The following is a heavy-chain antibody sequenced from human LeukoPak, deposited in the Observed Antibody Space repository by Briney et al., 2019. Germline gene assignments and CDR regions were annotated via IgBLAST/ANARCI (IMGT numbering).Heavy chain of an antibody. Sequence: PGGSLRLSCAASGFTFDDYAMHWVRQAPGKGLEWVSGISWNSGSIGYADSVKGRFTISRDNAKNSLYLQMNSLRAEDTALYYCARIRITMIVVVPDAFDIWGQGTMVTVSS. CDR2: ISWNSGSI. J-gene: IGHJ3*02. D-gene: IGHD3-22*01. V-gene: IGHV3-9*01. CDR1: GFTFDDYA. CDR3: ARIRITMIVVVPDAFDI.